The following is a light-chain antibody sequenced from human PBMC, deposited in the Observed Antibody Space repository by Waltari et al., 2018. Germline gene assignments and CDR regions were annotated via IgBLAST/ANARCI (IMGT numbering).Light chain of an antibody. V-gene: IGLV3-19*01. CDR2: GKN. Sequence: SSELTQDPAVSVALEQTVRITCQGDSLRGYYASWYQQKPGQAPVLVIYGKNNRPSGIPDRFSGSSSGNTASLTITGAQAEDEAEYYCYSRDSSGDHLGVFGAGTKVTVL. J-gene: IGLJ1*01. CDR1: SLRGYY. CDR3: YSRDSSGDHLGV.